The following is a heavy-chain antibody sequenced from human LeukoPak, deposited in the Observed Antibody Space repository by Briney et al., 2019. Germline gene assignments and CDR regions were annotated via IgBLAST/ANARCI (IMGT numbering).Heavy chain of an antibody. J-gene: IGHJ5*02. CDR3: ARDHVVGLAPFDP. Sequence: ASVKLSCKASGYTFTDYAMHWVRQAPGERLEWMGWINTGKGNTKYSQKFQGRVTITMDTSASTAYMELSSLRSEDTAVYYCARDHVVGLAPFDPWGQGTLVTVSS. D-gene: IGHD2-15*01. CDR2: INTGKGNT. V-gene: IGHV1-3*04. CDR1: GYTFTDYA.